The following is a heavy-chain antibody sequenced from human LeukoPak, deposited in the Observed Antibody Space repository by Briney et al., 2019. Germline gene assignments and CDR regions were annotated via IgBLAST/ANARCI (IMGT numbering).Heavy chain of an antibody. CDR2: INPNSGGT. CDR1: GHTFTGYN. V-gene: IGHV1-2*06. J-gene: IGHJ5*02. D-gene: IGHD3-3*01. CDR3: ARDYDFWSGNHRFDP. Sequence: GASVKVSCKASGHTFTGYNMHWVRQAPGQGLEWMGRINPNSGGTNYAQKFQGRVTMTRDTSISTAYMELSRLRSDDTAVYYCARDYDFWSGNHRFDPWGQGTLVTVSS.